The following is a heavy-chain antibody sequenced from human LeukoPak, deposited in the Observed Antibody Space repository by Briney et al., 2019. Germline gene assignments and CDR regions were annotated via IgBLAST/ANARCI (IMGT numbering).Heavy chain of an antibody. Sequence: PGGSLRLSCAASGFTISNYEMNWVRQAPGKGLEWVSHIRRSGSIIYYAGSVKGRFTISRDNAKNSLYLQMNSLRAEDTAVYYCAKDVGEWSVTDAFHIWGQGTRVTVSS. D-gene: IGHD3-16*01. CDR1: GFTISNYE. J-gene: IGHJ3*02. CDR2: IRRSGSII. V-gene: IGHV3-48*03. CDR3: AKDVGEWSVTDAFHI.